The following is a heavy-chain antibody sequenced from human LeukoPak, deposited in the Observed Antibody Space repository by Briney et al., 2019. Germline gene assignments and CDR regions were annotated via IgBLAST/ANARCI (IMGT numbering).Heavy chain of an antibody. CDR3: ARDVGASAPDAFDI. CDR2: ISSSSNYI. V-gene: IGHV3-21*01. D-gene: IGHD1-26*01. Sequence: PGGSLRLSCAASGFTFSTYNMNWVRLAPGKGLEWVSSISSSSNYIYYADSVKGRFTISRDNAKNSLYLQMNSLRAEDTDVYYCARDVGASAPDAFDIWGQGTMVTVSS. J-gene: IGHJ3*02. CDR1: GFTFSTYN.